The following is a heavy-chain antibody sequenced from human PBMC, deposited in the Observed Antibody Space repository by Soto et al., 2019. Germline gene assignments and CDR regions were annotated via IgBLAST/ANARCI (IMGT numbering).Heavy chain of an antibody. J-gene: IGHJ4*02. D-gene: IGHD5-12*01. V-gene: IGHV1-2*02. CDR2: INPNSGGT. CDR3: ARDGDSGYDMGDFSDY. CDR1: GYTFTGYY. Sequence: ASVKVSCKASGYTFTGYYMHWVRQAPGQGLEWMGWINPNSGGTNYAQKFQGRVTMTRDTSISTAYMELSRLRSDDTAVYYCARDGDSGYDMGDFSDYWGQGTLVTVSS.